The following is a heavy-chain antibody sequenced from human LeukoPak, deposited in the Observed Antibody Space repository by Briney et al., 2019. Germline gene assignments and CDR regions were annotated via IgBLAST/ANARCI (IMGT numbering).Heavy chain of an antibody. CDR2: SSPYNGKT. Sequence: VASVKVSCKASGYSFINYGITWVRQAPGQGLEWMGWSSPYNGKTNYAQKFQGRVTMTTDTSTNTAYMELRSLRSDDTAVYYCARGGIVIVTVPVSNWFDPWGQGTLVTVSS. V-gene: IGHV1-18*01. CDR1: GYSFINYG. CDR3: ARGGIVIVTVPVSNWFDP. J-gene: IGHJ5*02. D-gene: IGHD2/OR15-2a*01.